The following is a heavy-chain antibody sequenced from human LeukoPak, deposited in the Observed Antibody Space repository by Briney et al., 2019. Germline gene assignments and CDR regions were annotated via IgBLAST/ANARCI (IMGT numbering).Heavy chain of an antibody. CDR2: ISSSSSYI. V-gene: IGHV3-21*01. Sequence: GGSLRLSCAASGFTFSSYSMNWVRQAPGKGLEWVSSISSSSSYIYYADSVRGRFTISRDNAKNSLYLQMNSLRAEDTAVYYCAREVEGAFDIWGQGTMVTVSS. J-gene: IGHJ3*02. D-gene: IGHD2-2*01. CDR1: GFTFSSYS. CDR3: AREVEGAFDI.